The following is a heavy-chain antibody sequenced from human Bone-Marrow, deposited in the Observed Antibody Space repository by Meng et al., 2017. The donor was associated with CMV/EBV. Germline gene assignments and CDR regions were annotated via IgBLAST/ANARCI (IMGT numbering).Heavy chain of an antibody. CDR1: GFTFGTYW. CDR2: IKQGGSQK. CDR3: ARAARYYYGMYV. V-gene: IGHV3-7*01. J-gene: IGHJ6*02. Sequence: GESLKISCTASGFTFGTYWMSWVRQAPGKGLEWVANIKQGGSQKYYADSAKGRFTISRDNAKNSLYLQMNSLRVEDTAVYYCARAARYYYGMYVWGQGTTVTVSS.